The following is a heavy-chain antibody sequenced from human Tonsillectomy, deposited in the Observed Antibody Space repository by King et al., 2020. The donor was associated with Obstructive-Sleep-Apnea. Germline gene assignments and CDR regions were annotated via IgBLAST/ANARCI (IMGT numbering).Heavy chain of an antibody. V-gene: IGHV1-69*01. Sequence: QLVQSGAEVKKPGSSVKVSCKASGGTFSSYAISWVRQAPGQGLGWMGGIIPIFGTANYAQKFQGRVTITADESMSTAYMELSSLRSEDTAVYYCARRRGYCSGGSCYPYYYYYGMDVWGQGTTVTVSS. CDR3: ARRRGYCSGGSCYPYYYYYGMDV. CDR2: IIPIFGTA. J-gene: IGHJ6*02. CDR1: GGTFSSYA. D-gene: IGHD2-15*01.